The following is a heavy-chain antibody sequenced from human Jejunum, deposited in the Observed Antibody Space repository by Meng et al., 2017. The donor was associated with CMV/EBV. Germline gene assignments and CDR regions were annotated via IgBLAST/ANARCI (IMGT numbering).Heavy chain of an antibody. V-gene: IGHV3-48*03. D-gene: IGHD4-11*01. CDR1: FSTYQ. J-gene: IGHJ5*02. CDR3: AKSALRYYSNSVDWFDP. CDR2: IDRGGDNL. Sequence: FSTYQMNWVRQAPGKGLEWVSYIDRGGDNLYYADSVKGRFTVSRDNAKNSLYLQMNSLRGEDTAVYYCAKSALRYYSNSVDWFDPWGQGTLVTVSS.